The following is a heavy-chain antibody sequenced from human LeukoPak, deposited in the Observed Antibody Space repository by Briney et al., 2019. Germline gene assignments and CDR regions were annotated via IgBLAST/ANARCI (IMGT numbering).Heavy chain of an antibody. V-gene: IGHV3-9*01. CDR2: ISWNSGSI. CDR1: GFTFDDYA. CDR3: AKDKRAFGGVIGIDY. Sequence: GRPLRLSCAASGFTFDDYAMHWVRQAPGKGLEWVSGISWNSGSIGYADSVKGRFTISRDNAKNSLYLQMNSLRAEDTALYYCAKDKRAFGGVIGIDYWGQGTLVTVSS. D-gene: IGHD3-16*02. J-gene: IGHJ4*02.